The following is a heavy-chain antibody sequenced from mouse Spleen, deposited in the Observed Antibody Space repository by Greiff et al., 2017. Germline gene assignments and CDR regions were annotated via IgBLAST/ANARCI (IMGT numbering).Heavy chain of an antibody. Sequence: EVQLVESEGGLVQPGSSMKLSCTASGFTFSDYYMAWVRQVPEKGLEWVANINYDGSSTYYLDSLKSRFIISRDNPKNILYLQMSSLKSEDTATYYCARGSLDYWGQGTTLTVSS. CDR3: ARGSLDY. J-gene: IGHJ2*01. CDR1: GFTFSDYY. D-gene: IGHD1-1*01. CDR2: INYDGSST. V-gene: IGHV5-16*01.